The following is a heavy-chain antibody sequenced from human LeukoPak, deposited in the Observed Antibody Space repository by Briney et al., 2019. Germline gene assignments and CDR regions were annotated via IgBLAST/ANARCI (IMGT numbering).Heavy chain of an antibody. CDR1: VGSFSGYY. V-gene: IGHV4-34*01. D-gene: IGHD6-19*01. CDR2: INHSGST. CDR3: ARESVAGTEFDY. Sequence: PSETLSLTCAVYVGSFSGYYWSWIRQSPGKGLEWIGEINHSGSTNYNPSLKSRVTISVDTSKNQFSLKLSSVTAADTAAYYCARESVAGTEFDYWGQGTLVTVSS. J-gene: IGHJ4*02.